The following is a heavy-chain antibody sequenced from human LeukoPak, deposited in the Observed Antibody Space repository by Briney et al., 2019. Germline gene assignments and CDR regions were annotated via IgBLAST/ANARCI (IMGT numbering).Heavy chain of an antibody. V-gene: IGHV4-34*01. CDR3: ARATMIVVVDY. Sequence: ASETLFLTCAVYGGSFSGYYWSWIRQPPGKGLEWIGEINHSGSTNYNPSLKSRVTISVDTSKNQFSLKLSSVTAADTAVYYCARATMIVVVDYWGQGTLVTVSS. CDR2: INHSGST. CDR1: GGSFSGYY. J-gene: IGHJ4*02. D-gene: IGHD3-22*01.